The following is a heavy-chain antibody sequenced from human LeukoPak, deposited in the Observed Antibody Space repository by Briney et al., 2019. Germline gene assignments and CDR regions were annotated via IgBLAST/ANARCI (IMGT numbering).Heavy chain of an antibody. CDR2: IIPIFGTA. CDR1: GGTFSSYA. V-gene: IGHV1-69*05. Sequence: SVKVSCKASGGTFSSYAISWVRQAPGQGLEWMGGIIPIFGTANYAQKFQGRVTITTDESTSTAYMELSSLRSEDTAVYYCARVDVPAASSAWFDPWGQGTLVTVSS. J-gene: IGHJ5*02. CDR3: ARVDVPAASSAWFDP. D-gene: IGHD2-2*01.